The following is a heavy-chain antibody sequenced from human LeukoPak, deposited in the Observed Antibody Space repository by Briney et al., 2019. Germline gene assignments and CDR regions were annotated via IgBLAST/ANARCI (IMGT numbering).Heavy chain of an antibody. CDR1: GFTFSSYS. Sequence: PGGSLRLSCAASGFTFSSYSMNWVRQAPGKGLEWVSSISSSSSYLYYADSVKGRFTISRDNAKNSLYLQMNSLRAEDTAVYYCARLPGYYYGSGSYFTDWGQGTLVTVSS. J-gene: IGHJ4*02. V-gene: IGHV3-21*01. D-gene: IGHD3-10*01. CDR3: ARLPGYYYGSGSYFTD. CDR2: ISSSSSYL.